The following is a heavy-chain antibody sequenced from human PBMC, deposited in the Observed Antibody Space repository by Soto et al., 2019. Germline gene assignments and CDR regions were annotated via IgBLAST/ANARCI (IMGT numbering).Heavy chain of an antibody. CDR2: IYHSGST. V-gene: IGHV4-38-2*01. J-gene: IGHJ6*02. D-gene: IGHD1-1*01. CDR3: ARVGYGYYYYHMDL. CDR1: GYSISSGYY. Sequence: ASETLSLTCAVSGYSISSGYYWGWIRQPPGKGLEWIGSIYHSGSTYYNPSLKSRVTISVDTSKNQFSLKLSSVTAADTAVHYCARVGYGYYYYHMDLWGQGTTVTVSS.